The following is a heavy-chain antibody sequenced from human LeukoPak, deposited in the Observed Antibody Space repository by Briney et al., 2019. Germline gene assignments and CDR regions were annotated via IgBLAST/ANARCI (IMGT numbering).Heavy chain of an antibody. D-gene: IGHD3-3*01. V-gene: IGHV4-4*02. J-gene: IGHJ5*02. Sequence: SETLSLTCAVSGGSISSSNWWSWVRQPPGKGLEWIGEIYHSGSTNYNPSLKSRVTISVDKSKNQFSLKLSSVTAADTAVYYCARGSYYDFWSGYRHNWFDPWGQGTLVTVSS. CDR1: GGSISSSNW. CDR2: IYHSGST. CDR3: ARGSYYDFWSGYRHNWFDP.